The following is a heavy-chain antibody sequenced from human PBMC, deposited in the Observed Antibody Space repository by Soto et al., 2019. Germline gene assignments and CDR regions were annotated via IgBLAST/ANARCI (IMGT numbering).Heavy chain of an antibody. CDR1: GFTFSSYG. J-gene: IGHJ4*02. V-gene: IGHV3-33*08. CDR3: ARDGAQWLEVQPYYFDY. CDR2: IWYDGSNK. Sequence: GGSLRLSCAASGFTFSSYGMHWVRQAPGKGLEWVAVIWYDGSNKYYVDSVKGRFTISRDNSKNTLYLQMNSLRAEDTAVYYCARDGAQWLEVQPYYFDYWGQGTLVTVSS. D-gene: IGHD6-19*01.